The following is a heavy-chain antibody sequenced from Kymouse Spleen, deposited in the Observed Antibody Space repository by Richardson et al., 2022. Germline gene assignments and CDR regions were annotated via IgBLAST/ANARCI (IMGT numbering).Heavy chain of an antibody. V-gene: IGHV3-9*01. CDR2: ISWNSGSI. D-gene: IGHD1-7*01. J-gene: IGHJ4*02. Sequence: EVQLVESGGGLVQPGRSLRLSCAASGFTFDDYAMHWVRQAPGKGLEWVSGISWNSGSIGYADSVKGRFTISRDNAKNSLYLQMNSLRAEDTALYYCAKDGLELPFDYWGQGTLVTVSS. CDR1: GFTFDDYA. CDR3: AKDGLELPFDY.